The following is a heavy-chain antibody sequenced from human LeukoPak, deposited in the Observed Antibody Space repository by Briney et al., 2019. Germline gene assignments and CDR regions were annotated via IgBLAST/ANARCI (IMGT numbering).Heavy chain of an antibody. CDR2: IIPILGIA. D-gene: IGHD6-6*01. V-gene: IGHV1-69*04. CDR1: GGTFSSYA. J-gene: IGHJ4*02. CDR3: ARSLEYSSSASFDY. Sequence: PVKVSCKASGGTFSSYAISWVRQAPGQGLEWMGRIIPILGIANYAQKFQGRVTITADKSTSTAYMELSSLRSEDTAVYYCARSLEYSSSASFDYWGQGTLVTVSS.